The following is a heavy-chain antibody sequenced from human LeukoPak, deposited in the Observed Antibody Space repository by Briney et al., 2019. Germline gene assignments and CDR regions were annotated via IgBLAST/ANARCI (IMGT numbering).Heavy chain of an antibody. V-gene: IGHV3-30*03. CDR2: ISYDGSNK. J-gene: IGHJ3*02. CDR1: GFTFSSYG. Sequence: GGSLRLSCAASGFTFSSYGMHWVRQAPGKGLEWVAVISYDGSNKYYADSVKGRFTISRDNSKNTLYLQMNSLRADDTAVYYCARGGAFHAFDIWGQGTMVTVSS. CDR3: ARGGAFHAFDI.